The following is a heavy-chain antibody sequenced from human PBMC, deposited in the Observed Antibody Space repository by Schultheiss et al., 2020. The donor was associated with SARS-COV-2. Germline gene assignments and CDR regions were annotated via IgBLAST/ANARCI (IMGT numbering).Heavy chain of an antibody. CDR3: ARHQGLGAFDI. V-gene: IGHV3-49*04. D-gene: IGHD2-15*01. CDR2: IRHKAYGGTT. CDR1: GFTFSSYA. J-gene: IGHJ3*02. Sequence: SLRLSCAASGFTFSSYAMSWVRQAPGKGLEWVGFIRHKAYGGTTDYAASVEGRFIISRDDSESITYLQMNSLKTEDTAVYYCARHQGLGAFDIWGQGTMVTVSS.